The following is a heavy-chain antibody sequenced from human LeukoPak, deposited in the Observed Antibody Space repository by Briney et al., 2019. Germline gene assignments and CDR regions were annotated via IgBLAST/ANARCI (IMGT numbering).Heavy chain of an antibody. CDR2: IITSTSYR. CDR1: GFTFSSYN. D-gene: IGHD3-22*01. CDR3: ARDYYDSSGYYQSDY. V-gene: IGHV3-21*01. Sequence: PGGSLRLSCAASGFTFSSYNMNWVRQAPGKGLEWVSSIITSTSYRFYADSVKGRFTISRDNSKNSLYLQMNSLRAEDTAVYYCARDYYDSSGYYQSDYWGQGTLVTVSS. J-gene: IGHJ4*02.